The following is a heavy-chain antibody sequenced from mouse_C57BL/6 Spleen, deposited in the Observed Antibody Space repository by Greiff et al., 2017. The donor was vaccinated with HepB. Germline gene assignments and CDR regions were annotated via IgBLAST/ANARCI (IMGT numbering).Heavy chain of an antibody. D-gene: IGHD2-4*01. Sequence: EVQLVESGEGLVKPGGSLKLSCAASGFTFSSYAMSWVRQTPEKRLEWVAYISSGGDYIYYADTVKGRFTISRDNARNTLYLQMSSLKSEDTAMYYCTREGGSYDYDGYFDYWGQGTTLTVSS. CDR1: GFTFSSYA. CDR2: ISSGGDYI. J-gene: IGHJ2*01. CDR3: TREGGSYDYDGYFDY. V-gene: IGHV5-9-1*02.